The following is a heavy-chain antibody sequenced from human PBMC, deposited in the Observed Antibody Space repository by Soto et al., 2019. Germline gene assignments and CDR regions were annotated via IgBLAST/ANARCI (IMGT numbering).Heavy chain of an antibody. Sequence: QVQLVQSGAEVKKPGSSVNVSCKTSGGTFGNSAVTWVRQAPGQGLEWLGGIVPMFGTANYAQKFQGRVTITADESTITSYMDLNSLKTDGTAVYYCARDGDPQSAFWSGPLGGGRFDPWGQGTLVTVSS. D-gene: IGHD3-3*01. J-gene: IGHJ5*02. V-gene: IGHV1-69*12. CDR1: GGTFGNSA. CDR2: IVPMFGTA. CDR3: ARDGDPQSAFWSGPLGGGRFDP.